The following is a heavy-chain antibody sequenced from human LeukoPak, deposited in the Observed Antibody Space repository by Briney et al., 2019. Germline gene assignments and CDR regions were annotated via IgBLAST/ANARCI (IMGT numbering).Heavy chain of an antibody. D-gene: IGHD3-9*01. CDR1: GYSFTGYY. V-gene: IGHV1-46*01. CDR3: ARGGPLQYLPYYYYYMDV. J-gene: IGHJ6*03. Sequence: ASVTVSCKASGYSFTGYYMHWVRQAPGQGLEWMGWINPSGGSTSYAQKFQGRVTMTRDTSTSTVYMELSSLRSEDTAVYPCARGGPLQYLPYYYYYMDVWGKGTTVTISS. CDR2: INPSGGST.